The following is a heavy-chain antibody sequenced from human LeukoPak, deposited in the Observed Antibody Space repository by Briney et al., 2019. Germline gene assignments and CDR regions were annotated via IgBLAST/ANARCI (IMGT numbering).Heavy chain of an antibody. J-gene: IGHJ4*02. D-gene: IGHD3-10*01. CDR1: GVTFSSYS. V-gene: IGHV3-21*01. Sequence: GGSLRLSCAASGVTFSSYSMNWVRQAPGKGLEWVSSISSSSSYIHYADSMKGRFTISRDNAKNSLYLQMNSLRADDTAVYYCARGFSQHDYWGQGTLVTVSS. CDR2: ISSSSSYI. CDR3: ARGFSQHDY.